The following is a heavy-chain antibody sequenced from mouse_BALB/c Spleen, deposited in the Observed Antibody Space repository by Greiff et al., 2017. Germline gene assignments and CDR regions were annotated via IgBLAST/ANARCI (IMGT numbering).Heavy chain of an antibody. Sequence: EVKVVESGGDLVKPGGSLKLSCAASGFTFSSYGMSWVRQTPDKRLEWVATISSGGSYTYYPDSVKGRFTISRDNAKNTLYLQMSSLKSEDTAMYYCARHEPDYYGSSWDYYAMDYWGQGTSVTVSS. CDR3: ARHEPDYYGSSWDYYAMDY. J-gene: IGHJ4*01. CDR1: GFTFSSYG. D-gene: IGHD1-1*01. CDR2: ISSGGSYT. V-gene: IGHV5-6*01.